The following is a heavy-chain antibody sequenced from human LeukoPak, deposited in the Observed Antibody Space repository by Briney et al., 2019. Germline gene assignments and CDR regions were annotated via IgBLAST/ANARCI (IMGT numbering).Heavy chain of an antibody. CDR1: GGSISSDDYY. Sequence: PSETLSLTCTVSGGSISSDDYYWSWIRQPPGKGLEWIGYVYYSGSTYYNPSRKSRVTISVDTSKNQFSLKLSNVNAEDTGVHYCARESIVVPAAIDYWGQGTLVTVSS. D-gene: IGHD2-2*01. V-gene: IGHV4-30-4*08. CDR2: VYYSGST. CDR3: ARESIVVPAAIDY. J-gene: IGHJ4*02.